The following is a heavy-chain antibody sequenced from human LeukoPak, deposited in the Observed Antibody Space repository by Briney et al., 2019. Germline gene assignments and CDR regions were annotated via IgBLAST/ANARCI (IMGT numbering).Heavy chain of an antibody. D-gene: IGHD1-7*01. Sequence: SVKVSCKASGYTFTSFYMHWVRQAPGQGLEWMGGIIPIFGTANYAQKFQGRVTITADESTSTAYMELSSLRSEDTAVYYCAREAGYNWNYYFDYWGQGTLVTVSS. J-gene: IGHJ4*02. V-gene: IGHV1-69*13. CDR1: GYTFTSFY. CDR3: AREAGYNWNYYFDY. CDR2: IIPIFGTA.